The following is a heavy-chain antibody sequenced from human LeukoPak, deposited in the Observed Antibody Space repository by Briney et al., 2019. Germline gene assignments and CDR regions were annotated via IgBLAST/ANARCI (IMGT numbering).Heavy chain of an antibody. J-gene: IGHJ4*02. Sequence: SETLSLTCTVSGGSISSSSYYWGWIRQPPGKGLEWIGSIYYSGSTYYNPSLKSRVTISVDTSKNQFSLNLSSVTAADTAMYYCARVLPGFFDYWGQGTLVIVSS. CDR1: GGSISSSSYY. CDR3: ARVLPGFFDY. V-gene: IGHV4-39*07. CDR2: IYYSGST.